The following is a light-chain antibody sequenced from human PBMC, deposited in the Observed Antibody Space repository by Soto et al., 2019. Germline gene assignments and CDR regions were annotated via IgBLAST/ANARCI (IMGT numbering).Light chain of an antibody. CDR2: DTS. Sequence: EIVMTQSPATLSVSPGERATLSCRASQSVSHKFAWYQQKPGQTPRLLIYDTSIRATGIPARFSGSGSGTDFTLTITSLESEDCAVYYCQQRSNWPLTFGGGTKVDI. CDR3: QQRSNWPLT. J-gene: IGKJ4*01. CDR1: QSVSHK. V-gene: IGKV3-11*01.